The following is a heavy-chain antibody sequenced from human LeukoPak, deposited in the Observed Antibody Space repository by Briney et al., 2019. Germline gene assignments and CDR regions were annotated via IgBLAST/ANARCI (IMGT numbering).Heavy chain of an antibody. CDR2: IYAVDSDT. CDR1: GYLFSNYW. CDR3: VKTVGATDSSFEM. D-gene: IGHD1-26*01. Sequence: GESLKISCEGSGYLFSNYWVAWVRPMPGKGLEWMGIIYAVDSDTRYSPSIEGHVTISVDNSINAAYLQWNSLRASDTAMYYCVKTVGATDSSFEMWGPGTVVIVSS. V-gene: IGHV5-51*01. J-gene: IGHJ3*02.